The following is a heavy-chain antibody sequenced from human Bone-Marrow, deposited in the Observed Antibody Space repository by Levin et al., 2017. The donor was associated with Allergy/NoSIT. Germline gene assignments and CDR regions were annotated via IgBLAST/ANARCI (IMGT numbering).Heavy chain of an antibody. V-gene: IGHV3-33*01. CDR1: GFSFTNHG. CDR3: SRDAQSHANYAMDV. CDR2: VWANGNYK. J-gene: IGHJ6*02. Sequence: GESLKISCAASGFSFTNHGMHWVRQAPGKGLEWVAHVWANGNYKFYADSVKGRFTISMDIYESTLYLQMNSLGAEDTAIYYCSRDAQSHANYAMDVWGQGTLVTVSS.